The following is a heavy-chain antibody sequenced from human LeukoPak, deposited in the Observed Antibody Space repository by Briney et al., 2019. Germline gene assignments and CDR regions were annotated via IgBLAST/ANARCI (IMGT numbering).Heavy chain of an antibody. CDR1: GYTFTGYY. Sequence: GASVKVSCKASGYTFTGYYMHWVRQAPGQGLEWMGWINPSSGGTNYAQKFQGRVTMTRDTSISTAYMELSRLRSDDTAVYYCARLTYYDFWGGYNYAFDIWGQGTMVTVSS. V-gene: IGHV1-2*02. J-gene: IGHJ3*02. CDR3: ARLTYYDFWGGYNYAFDI. D-gene: IGHD3-3*01. CDR2: INPSSGGT.